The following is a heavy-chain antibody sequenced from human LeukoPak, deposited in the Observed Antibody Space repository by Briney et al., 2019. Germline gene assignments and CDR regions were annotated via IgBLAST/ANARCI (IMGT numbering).Heavy chain of an antibody. J-gene: IGHJ3*02. CDR3: ARGGPKGAFDI. CDR1: GFTFSSYW. V-gene: IGHV3-7*01. D-gene: IGHD3/OR15-3a*01. CDR2: IQEDGSEK. Sequence: GGSLRLSCAASGFTFSSYWMTWVRQAPGKGLEWVVNIQEDGSEKYYVDSVKGRFTISRDNAKSSVYLQMDSLRAEDTAVYYCARGGPKGAFDIWGQGTMVTVSS.